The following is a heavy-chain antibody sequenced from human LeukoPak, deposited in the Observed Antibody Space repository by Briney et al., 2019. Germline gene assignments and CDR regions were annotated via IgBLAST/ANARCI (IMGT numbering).Heavy chain of an antibody. CDR3: AREDAFDI. CDR1: GFTFSSYA. J-gene: IGHJ3*02. V-gene: IGHV3-7*01. Sequence: GGSLRLSCAASGFTFSSYAMSWVRQAPGKGLEWVANIKQDGSEKYYVDSVKGRFTISRDNAKNSLYLQMNSLRAEDTAVYYCAREDAFDIWGQGTMVTVSS. CDR2: IKQDGSEK.